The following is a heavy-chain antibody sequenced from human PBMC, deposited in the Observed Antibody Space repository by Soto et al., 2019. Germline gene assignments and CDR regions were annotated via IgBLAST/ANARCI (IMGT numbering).Heavy chain of an antibody. D-gene: IGHD3-10*01. J-gene: IGHJ4*02. Sequence: QVQLVESGGGVVQPGRALRLSCAASGFSFSDHALHWVRQAPGKGLEWVAVISYDGMNKRYADSVKGRFTISRDNSKSMPNVQVNILTLEDTAVFYCARDSIGSGGGYIDYGGQGTLVTVSS. V-gene: IGHV3-30*04. CDR3: ARDSIGSGGGYIDY. CDR1: GFSFSDHA. CDR2: ISYDGMNK.